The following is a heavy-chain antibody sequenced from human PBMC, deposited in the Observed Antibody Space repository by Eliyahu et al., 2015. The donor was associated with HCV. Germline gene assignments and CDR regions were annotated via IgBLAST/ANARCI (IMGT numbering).Heavy chain of an antibody. CDR2: INHSGST. CDR3: ARLTAGSSNAVGGPKSDGTDY. D-gene: IGHD1-26*01. Sequence: QVQLQQWGAGLLKPSETLSLTCAVYGGSFSGYYWSWIRQPPGKGLEWIGEINHSGSTTTNPPLKSRVTISVDTSKNQFSLKLSSVTAADTAVYYCARLTAGSSNAVGGPKSDGTDYWGQGTLVTVSS. V-gene: IGHV4-34*01. J-gene: IGHJ4*02. CDR1: GGSFSGYY.